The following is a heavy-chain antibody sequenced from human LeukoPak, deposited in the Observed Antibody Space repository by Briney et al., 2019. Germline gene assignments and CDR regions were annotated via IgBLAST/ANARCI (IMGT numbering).Heavy chain of an antibody. CDR3: AGTDIVVVVAATGHAFDI. D-gene: IGHD2-15*01. V-gene: IGHV4-38-2*02. J-gene: IGHJ3*02. CDR1: GYSISSGYD. CDR2: IYHSGST. Sequence: SETLSLTCTVSGYSISSGYDWGWIRQPPGKGLKWIGSIYHSGSTYYNPSLKSRVTISVDTSKNQFSLKLSSVTAADTAVYYCAGTDIVVVVAATGHAFDIWGQGTMVTVSS.